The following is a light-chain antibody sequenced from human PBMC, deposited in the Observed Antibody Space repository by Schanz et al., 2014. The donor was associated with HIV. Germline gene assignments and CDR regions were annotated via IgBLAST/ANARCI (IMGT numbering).Light chain of an antibody. CDR2: GVF. Sequence: QSALTQPPSASGSPGQSVTISCTGTSSDVGGYNYVSWYQQHPGKAPKVVVYGVFDRPSGVPDRFSGSKSDSSASLTITGLQPEDEADYFCQSFDSGLSGWVFGGGTKLTVL. CDR1: SSDVGGYNY. J-gene: IGLJ3*02. V-gene: IGLV2-8*01. CDR3: QSFDSGLSGWV.